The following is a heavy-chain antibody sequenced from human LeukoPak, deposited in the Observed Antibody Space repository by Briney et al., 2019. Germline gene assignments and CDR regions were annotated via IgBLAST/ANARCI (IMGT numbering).Heavy chain of an antibody. J-gene: IGHJ6*03. V-gene: IGHV1-69*05. CDR1: GGTFSSYA. CDR3: ARALNGYCSSTSCYDFYYYYMDV. Sequence: SSVKVSCKASGGTFSSYAISWVRQAPGQGLEWMGGIIPIFGTANYAQKFQGRDTITTDESTSTAYMELSSLRSEDTAVYYCARALNGYCSSTSCYDFYYYYMDVWGKGTTVTVSS. CDR2: IIPIFGTA. D-gene: IGHD2-2*03.